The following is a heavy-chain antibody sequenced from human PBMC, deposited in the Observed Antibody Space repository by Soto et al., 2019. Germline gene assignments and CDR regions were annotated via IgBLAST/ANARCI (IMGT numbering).Heavy chain of an antibody. D-gene: IGHD6-6*01. J-gene: IGHJ5*02. Sequence: QVQLVQSGAEVKKPGSSVKVSCKASGGTFSSYAISWVRQAPGQGLEWMGGIIPIFGTATSAQKFQGRVTITADESTSTDYMELSSLRSEDTAVYYCARNSYSSSSRWWFDHWGQGTLVTVSS. V-gene: IGHV1-69*01. CDR1: GGTFSSYA. CDR3: ARNSYSSSSRWWFDH. CDR2: IIPIFGTA.